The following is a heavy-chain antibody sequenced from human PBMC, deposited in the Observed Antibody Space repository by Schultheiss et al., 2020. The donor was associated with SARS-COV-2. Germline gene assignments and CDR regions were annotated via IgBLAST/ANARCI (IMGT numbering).Heavy chain of an antibody. CDR3: TTVPSGV. J-gene: IGHJ6*02. CDR2: IRSKANSYAT. V-gene: IGHV3-73*01. CDR1: GFTFSSYS. D-gene: IGHD3-10*01. Sequence: GGSLRLSCAASGFTFSSYSMNWVRQAPGKGLEWVGRIRSKANSYATAYAASVKGRFTISRDDSKNTAYLQMNSLKTEDTAVYYCTTVPSGVWGQGTTVTVSS.